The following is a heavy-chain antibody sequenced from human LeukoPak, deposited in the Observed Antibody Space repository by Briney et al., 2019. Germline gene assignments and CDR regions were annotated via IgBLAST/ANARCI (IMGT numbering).Heavy chain of an antibody. J-gene: IGHJ4*02. V-gene: IGHV4-34*01. CDR2: INHSGST. Sequence: SETLSLTCAVYGGSFSGYYWSWIRQPPGKGLEWIGEINHSGSTNYNPSLKSRVTISVDTSKNQFSLKLSSVTAADTAVYYCARGIVVVPAASFDYWGQGTLVTVSS. CDR1: GGSFSGYY. CDR3: ARGIVVVPAASFDY. D-gene: IGHD2-2*01.